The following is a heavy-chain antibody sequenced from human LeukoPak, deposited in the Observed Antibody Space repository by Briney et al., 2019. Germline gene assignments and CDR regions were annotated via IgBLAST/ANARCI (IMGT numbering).Heavy chain of an antibody. CDR3: ARWRASHYDFWSGYYSFSWFDP. Sequence: GASVKVSCKASGYTFTSYGISWVRQAPGQGLEWMGWISAYNGNTNYAQKLQGRVTMTTDTSTSTAYMELRSLRSDDTAVYYCARWRASHYDFWSGYYSFSWFDPWGQGTLVTVSS. CDR2: ISAYNGNT. CDR1: GYTFTSYG. V-gene: IGHV1-18*01. D-gene: IGHD3-3*01. J-gene: IGHJ5*02.